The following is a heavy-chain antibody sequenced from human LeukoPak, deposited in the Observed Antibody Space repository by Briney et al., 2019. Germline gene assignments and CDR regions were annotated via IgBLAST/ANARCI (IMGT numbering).Heavy chain of an antibody. Sequence: SQTLSLTCTVSGGSISSGGYYWSWIRQHPGKGLEWIGYIYYSGSTYYNPSLKSRVTISVDTSKNQFSLKLSSVTAADTAVYYCARSITYYYASSGYNGYFQHWGQGTLVTVSS. J-gene: IGHJ1*01. CDR1: GGSISSGGYY. D-gene: IGHD3-22*01. CDR3: ARSITYYYASSGYNGYFQH. V-gene: IGHV4-31*03. CDR2: IYYSGST.